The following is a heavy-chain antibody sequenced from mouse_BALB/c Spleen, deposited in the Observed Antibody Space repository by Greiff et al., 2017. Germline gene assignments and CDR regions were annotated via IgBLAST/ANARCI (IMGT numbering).Heavy chain of an antibody. Sequence: EVQVVESGGGLVQPGGSLRLSCATSGFTFTDYYMSWVRQPPGKALEWLGFIRNKANGYTTEYSASVKGRFTISRDNSQSILYLQMNTLRAEDSATYYCARVYGNYYFDYWGQGTTLTVSS. D-gene: IGHD2-1*01. CDR3: ARVYGNYYFDY. CDR2: IRNKANGYTT. V-gene: IGHV7-3*02. J-gene: IGHJ2*01. CDR1: GFTFTDYY.